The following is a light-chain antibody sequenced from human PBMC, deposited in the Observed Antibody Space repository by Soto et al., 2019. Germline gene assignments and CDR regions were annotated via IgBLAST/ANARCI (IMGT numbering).Light chain of an antibody. Sequence: VLTHSPATLSLSLWKIATLSCRASESVDFHLAWYQQTPGQAPRLLIYGASTRATGIPVRFSGSASGTEFTLTISSLQSEDFTVNYCQQYNKWPLTFGQATKVDIK. CDR1: ESVDFH. CDR2: GAS. V-gene: IGKV3-15*01. J-gene: IGKJ1*01. CDR3: QQYNKWPLT.